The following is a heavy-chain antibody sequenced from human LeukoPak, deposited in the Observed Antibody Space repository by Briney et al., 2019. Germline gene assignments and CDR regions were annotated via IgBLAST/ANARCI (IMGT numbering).Heavy chain of an antibody. Sequence: TGGSLRLSCAASGFDVSSNYMSWVRQAPGKGLEWVAVIYRNGYTYYAASVKGRFSISRDASSNAVFLQMNSLRAEDTAVYFCARDGYLDINGYYDYWGQGTLVTVSS. CDR1: GFDVSSNY. J-gene: IGHJ4*02. V-gene: IGHV3-53*01. CDR3: ARDGYLDINGYYDY. D-gene: IGHD3-22*01. CDR2: IYRNGYT.